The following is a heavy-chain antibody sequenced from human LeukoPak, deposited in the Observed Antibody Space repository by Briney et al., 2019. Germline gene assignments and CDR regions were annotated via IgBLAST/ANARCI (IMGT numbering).Heavy chain of an antibody. D-gene: IGHD3-22*01. J-gene: IGHJ3*02. CDR2: INHSGST. CDR1: GGSFSGYY. V-gene: IGHV4-34*01. CDR3: ARHFSGDYYDSSGYPPQGDAFDI. Sequence: PSETLSLTCAVYGGSFSGYYWSWIRQPPGKGLEWIGEINHSGSTNYNPSLKSRVTISVDTSKNQFSLKLSSVTAADTVVYCCARHFSGDYYDSSGYPPQGDAFDIWGQGTMVTVSS.